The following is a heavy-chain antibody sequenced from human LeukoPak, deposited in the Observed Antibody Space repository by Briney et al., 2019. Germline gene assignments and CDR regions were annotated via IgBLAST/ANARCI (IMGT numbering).Heavy chain of an antibody. CDR1: GGSISSGGYY. CDR3: ARDLAKGGGSYRGGGVAFDI. V-gene: IGHV4-31*03. D-gene: IGHD2-15*01. Sequence: PSETLSLTCTVSGGSISSGGYYWSWIRQHPGKGLEWIGYIYYSGSTYYNPSLKSRVTISVDTSKNQFSLKLSSVTAGDTAVYYCARDLAKGGGSYRGGGVAFDIWGQGTMVTVSS. J-gene: IGHJ3*02. CDR2: IYYSGST.